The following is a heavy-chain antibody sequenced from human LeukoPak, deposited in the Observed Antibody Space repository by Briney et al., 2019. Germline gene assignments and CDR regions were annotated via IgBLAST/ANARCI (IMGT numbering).Heavy chain of an antibody. J-gene: IGHJ6*03. D-gene: IGHD3-10*01. CDR2: ISGSGGST. Sequence: GGSLRLSCAASGFTFSSYAMSWVRQAPGKGLEWVSAISGSGGSTYYADSVKGRFTISRDNSKNTLYLQMNSLRAEDMALYYCAKGSGREGYYYMDVWGKGTTVTVSS. CDR1: GFTFSSYA. V-gene: IGHV3-23*01. CDR3: AKGSGREGYYYMDV.